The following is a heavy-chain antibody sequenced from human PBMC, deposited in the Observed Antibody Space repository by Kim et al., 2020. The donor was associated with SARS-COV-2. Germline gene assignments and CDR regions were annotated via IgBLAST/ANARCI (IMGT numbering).Heavy chain of an antibody. Sequence: GGSLRLSCAASGFTFSSYSMNWVRQAPGKGLEWVSSISSSSSYIYYADSVKGRFTISRDNAKNSLYLQMNSLRAEDTAVYYCARDGPVTNSDYYYYYGMDVWGQGNTVTVS. D-gene: IGHD4-17*01. J-gene: IGHJ6*02. V-gene: IGHV3-21*01. CDR3: ARDGPVTNSDYYYYYGMDV. CDR1: GFTFSSYS. CDR2: ISSSSSYI.